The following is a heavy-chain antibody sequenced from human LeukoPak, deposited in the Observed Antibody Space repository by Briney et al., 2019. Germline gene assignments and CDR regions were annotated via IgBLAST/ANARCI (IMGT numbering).Heavy chain of an antibody. J-gene: IGHJ5*02. Sequence: PGGSLRLSCAASGFTFSSHAMGWVRQAPGKGLEWVSALSISGDTTYYADSVKGRLTISRDISKSTLYLYLNSLSAGDTAVYYCAKGNFGYYFDPWGQGTQVTVSS. V-gene: IGHV3-23*01. CDR1: GFTFSSHA. CDR2: LSISGDTT. D-gene: IGHD5-12*01. CDR3: AKGNFGYYFDP.